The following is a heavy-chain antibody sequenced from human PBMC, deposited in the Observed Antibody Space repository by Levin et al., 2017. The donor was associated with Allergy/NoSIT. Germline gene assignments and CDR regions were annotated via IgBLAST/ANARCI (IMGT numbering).Heavy chain of an antibody. CDR3: AAVPVYGLDL. J-gene: IGHJ6*02. V-gene: IGHV4-59*01. CDR2: ISSSGST. Sequence: SETLSLTCTVSGAFISNYYWSWIRQPPGKGLEWIGYISSSGSTIYNPSLDSRTIISVDMSKNPFSLRLRSVTAADTAVYYCAAVPVYGLDLWGRGTTVTVS. CDR1: GAFISNYY.